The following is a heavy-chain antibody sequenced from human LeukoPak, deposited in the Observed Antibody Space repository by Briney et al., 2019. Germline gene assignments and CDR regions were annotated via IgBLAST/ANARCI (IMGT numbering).Heavy chain of an antibody. J-gene: IGHJ6*02. CDR1: GGTFSSYA. D-gene: IGHD5-12*01. V-gene: IGHV1-69*04. CDR3: ARGRDGAINYYYGMDV. CDR2: IIPILGIA. Sequence: SVKVSCKASGGTFSSYATSWVRQAPGQGLEWMGRIIPILGIANYAQKFQGRVTITADKSTSTAYMELSSLRSEDTAVYYCARGRDGAINYYYGMDVWGQGTTVTVSS.